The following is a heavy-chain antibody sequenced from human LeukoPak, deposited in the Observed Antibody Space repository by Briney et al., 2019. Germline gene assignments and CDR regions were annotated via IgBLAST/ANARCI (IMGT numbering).Heavy chain of an antibody. J-gene: IGHJ4*02. D-gene: IGHD5-18*01. CDR3: ASSRDTNSPTPPFDY. Sequence: ASVKVSCRASVYTFTGYYMHWVRQAPRQRLEWVGWINPNDGGPNYAQKFQGRVTMTRDTSISTAYMELSRLRSDDTAVYYCASSRDTNSPTPPFDYWGQGTLVTVSS. CDR1: VYTFTGYY. CDR2: INPNDGGP. V-gene: IGHV1-2*02.